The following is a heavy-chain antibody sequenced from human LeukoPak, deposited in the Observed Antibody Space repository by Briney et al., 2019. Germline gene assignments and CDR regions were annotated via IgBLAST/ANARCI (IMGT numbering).Heavy chain of an antibody. CDR3: AGTYRLRRFDP. CDR2: IYYSEST. Sequence: AETLSLTCTVSGGSISSGTYYWGWIRQPPGKGLQYIGTIYYSESTSYNPSLKSRVTISVDTSKNQYSQKLTAVPAADTAVYYCAGTYRLRRFDPWGQGTPVTVSS. D-gene: IGHD2-2*02. CDR1: GGSISSGTYY. J-gene: IGHJ5*02. V-gene: IGHV4-39*01.